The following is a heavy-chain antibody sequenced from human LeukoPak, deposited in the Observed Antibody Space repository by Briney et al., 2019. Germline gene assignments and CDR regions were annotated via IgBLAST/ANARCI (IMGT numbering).Heavy chain of an antibody. CDR2: ISAYNGNT. V-gene: IGHV1-18*01. D-gene: IGHD3-3*01. Sequence: GASVKVSCKASGYTFTSYGISWVRQAPGQGLEWMGWISAYNGNTNYAQKLQGRVTMTTDTSTSTAYMELSSLRSEDTAVYYCAAGSRVPTYYGPMDVWGKGTTVTVSS. J-gene: IGHJ6*04. CDR1: GYTFTSYG. CDR3: AAGSRVPTYYGPMDV.